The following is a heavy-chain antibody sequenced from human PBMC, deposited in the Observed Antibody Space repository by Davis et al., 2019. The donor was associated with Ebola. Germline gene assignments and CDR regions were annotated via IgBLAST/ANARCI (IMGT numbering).Heavy chain of an antibody. CDR2: ISSSSSTI. Sequence: GGSLRLSCAASGFTFSSYSMNWVRQAPGKGLEWVSYISSSSSTIYYADSVKGRFTISRDNAKNSLYLQMNSLRDEDTAVYYCARDLATVTTYYGMDVWGKGTTVTVSS. CDR1: GFTFSSYS. CDR3: ARDLATVTTYYGMDV. D-gene: IGHD4-17*01. J-gene: IGHJ6*04. V-gene: IGHV3-48*02.